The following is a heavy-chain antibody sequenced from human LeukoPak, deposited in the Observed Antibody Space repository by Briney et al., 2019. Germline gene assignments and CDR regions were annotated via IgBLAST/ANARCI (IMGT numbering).Heavy chain of an antibody. CDR1: GYTLTELS. V-gene: IGHV1-24*01. CDR2: LDPEDDEI. Sequence: ASVKVSCKVSGYTLTELSIHWVRQAPGKGLEWMGGLDPEDDEIIYAQKFQGRVTMTEDTSTDTAHMELSSRTSEDTAVYFCATDEGGSHYVYWGQGTLVTVAS. CDR3: ATDEGGSHYVY. J-gene: IGHJ4*02. D-gene: IGHD1-26*01.